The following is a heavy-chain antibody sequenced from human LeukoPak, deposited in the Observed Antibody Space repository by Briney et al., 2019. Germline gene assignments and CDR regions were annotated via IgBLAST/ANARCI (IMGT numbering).Heavy chain of an antibody. V-gene: IGHV4-34*01. CDR2: INHSGST. J-gene: IGHJ6*03. D-gene: IGHD2-15*01. CDR1: GGSFSGYY. CDR3: ARGRAVAASPYYYYYYMDV. Sequence: PSETLSLTCAVYGGSFSGYYWSWIRQPPGKGLEWIGEINHSGSTNYNPSLKSRVTISVDTSKNQFSLKLSSVTAADTAVYYCARGRAVAASPYYYYYYMDVWGKGTTVTVSS.